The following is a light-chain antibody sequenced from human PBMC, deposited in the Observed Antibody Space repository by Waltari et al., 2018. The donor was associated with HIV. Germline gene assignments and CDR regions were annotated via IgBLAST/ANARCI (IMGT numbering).Light chain of an antibody. J-gene: IGKJ1*01. Sequence: EIALTQSPGTLSLSPGERATLSCRASQSISSTYIAWYRQKPGQAPRLLIYAASSRATGIPDRFSGSGSGTDFTLTISRLEPEDFAVYYWQQYGSSRTFGQGTKVEIK. CDR1: QSISSTY. CDR3: QQYGSSRT. V-gene: IGKV3-20*01. CDR2: AAS.